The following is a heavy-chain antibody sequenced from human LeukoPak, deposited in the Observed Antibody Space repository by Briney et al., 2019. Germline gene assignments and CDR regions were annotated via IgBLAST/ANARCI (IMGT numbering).Heavy chain of an antibody. CDR1: GFTFSIYA. CDR2: IIGSGANT. V-gene: IGHV3-23*01. CDR3: AKAPLGSGSGARCYPFDY. Sequence: AGTLRLSCSASGFTFSIYAMKWVPQAPGKGLEWVSSIIGSGANTYFADPGKGRITISTDNSQNTLYLQMNSLRAEDTARYYCAKAPLGSGSGARCYPFDYWGQGNLVNVSS. D-gene: IGHD2-15*01. J-gene: IGHJ4*02.